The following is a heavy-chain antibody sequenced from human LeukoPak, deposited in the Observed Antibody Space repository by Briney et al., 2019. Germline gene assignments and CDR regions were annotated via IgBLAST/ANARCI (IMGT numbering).Heavy chain of an antibody. V-gene: IGHV3-30*04. CDR1: GFTFSSYA. CDR3: AYYYDSSGYYYPVPYGMDV. Sequence: GGSLRLSCAASGFTFSSYAMHWVRQAPGKGLEWVAVISYDGSNKYYADSVKGRFTISRDNSKNALYLQMNSLRAEDTAVYYCAYYYDSSGYYYPVPYGMDVWGQGTTVTVSS. D-gene: IGHD3-22*01. J-gene: IGHJ6*02. CDR2: ISYDGSNK.